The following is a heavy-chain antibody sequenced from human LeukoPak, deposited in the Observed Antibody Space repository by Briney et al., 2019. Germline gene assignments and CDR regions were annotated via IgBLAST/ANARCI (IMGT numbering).Heavy chain of an antibody. CDR2: INPSGGST. CDR1: GYTFTSYY. Sequence: GASVKVSCKASGYTFTSYYMHWVRQAPGQGLEWMGIINPSGGSTSYAQKFQGRVTMTRDTSTRTVYMELSSLRSEDTAVYYCARMRYSSGWYEDYFDYWGQGTLVTVSS. CDR3: ARMRYSSGWYEDYFDY. J-gene: IGHJ4*02. D-gene: IGHD6-19*01. V-gene: IGHV1-46*03.